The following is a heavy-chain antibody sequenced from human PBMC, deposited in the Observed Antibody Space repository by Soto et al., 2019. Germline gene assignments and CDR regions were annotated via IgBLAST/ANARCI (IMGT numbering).Heavy chain of an antibody. CDR3: ARAECSDTNCLTAYYSYGLDV. D-gene: IGHD2-2*01. V-gene: IGHV3-48*03. CDR2: INSAGGTK. Sequence: EVQLVESGGGLVQPGGSLRLSCAASGFTFSNSEMHWVHQAPGKGLEWVSYINSAGGTKYYAESVKGRFTISRDNAGNSLFLQMNSLRAEDTAVYYCARAECSDTNCLTAYYSYGLDVWGQGTTVTVSS. CDR1: GFTFSNSE. J-gene: IGHJ6*02.